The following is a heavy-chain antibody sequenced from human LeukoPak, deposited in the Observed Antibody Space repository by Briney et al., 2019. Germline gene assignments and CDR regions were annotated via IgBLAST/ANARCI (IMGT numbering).Heavy chain of an antibody. CDR1: GGSLSGH. J-gene: IGHJ5*02. Sequence: SETLSLTCAVHGGSLSGHWSWIRQPPGKRLEWIGEVNHSGSTNYNPSVKGRVAISMDTSKNQFSLMLTSATAAGTAVYYCARVVIQGWFDPWGQGTLVTVSS. V-gene: IGHV4-34*01. CDR3: ARVVIQGWFDP. CDR2: VNHSGST.